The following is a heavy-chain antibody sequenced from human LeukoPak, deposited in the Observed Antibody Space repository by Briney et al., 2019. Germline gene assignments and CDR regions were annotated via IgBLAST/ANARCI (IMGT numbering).Heavy chain of an antibody. CDR2: MNPNSGNT. CDR3: ARGLRSHIAAAGKRYYFDY. D-gene: IGHD6-13*01. J-gene: IGHJ4*02. CDR1: GYTFTSYD. Sequence: GASVKVSCKASGYTFTSYDINWMRQATGQGLEWMGWMNPNSGNTGYAQKFQGRVTITRNTSISTAYMELSSLRSEDTAVYYCARGLRSHIAAAGKRYYFDYWGQGTLVTVSS. V-gene: IGHV1-8*03.